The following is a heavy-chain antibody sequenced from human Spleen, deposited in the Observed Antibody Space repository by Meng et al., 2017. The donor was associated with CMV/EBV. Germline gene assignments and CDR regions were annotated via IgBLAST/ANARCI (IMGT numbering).Heavy chain of an antibody. CDR3: ARDRVITGESFGY. CDR1: GYIFTDYY. CDR2: INPNRSVT. Sequence: KTSGYIFTDYYMHWVRQAPGQGLEWLGWINPNRSVTNYAQKFQGRVTMTRDTSTSTGYMELSRLRSDDTAVYYCARDRVITGESFGYWGQGTLVTVSS. V-gene: IGHV1-2*02. D-gene: IGHD7-27*01. J-gene: IGHJ4*02.